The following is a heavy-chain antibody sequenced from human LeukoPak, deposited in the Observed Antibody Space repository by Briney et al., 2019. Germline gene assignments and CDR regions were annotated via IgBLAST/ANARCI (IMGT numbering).Heavy chain of an antibody. J-gene: IGHJ4*02. Sequence: ASVKVSCKASGYTFSNFGISWARQAPGQGLEWMGWISGNNDNPNYGQNFQGRFTVTSDSSTSTAYMELRNLRSDDTAVYYCARDGTSTDDYWGQGTLVTVSS. CDR3: ARDGTSTDDY. CDR1: GYTFSNFG. D-gene: IGHD2-2*01. V-gene: IGHV1-18*01. CDR2: ISGNNDNP.